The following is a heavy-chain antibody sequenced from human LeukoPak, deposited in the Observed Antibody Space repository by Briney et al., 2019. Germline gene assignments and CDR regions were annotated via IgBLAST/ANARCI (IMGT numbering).Heavy chain of an antibody. CDR1: GVSISNYY. Sequence: SETLSLTCTVSGVSISNYYWSWIRQPPGKGLEWIGNIYYSGTTNYNPSLKSRVAISVDTSKNQFSLKLSSVTAADTAVYYCARFNDKSGSYSFDYWGQGTLVTVSS. CDR2: IYYSGTT. J-gene: IGHJ4*02. CDR3: ARFNDKSGSYSFDY. D-gene: IGHD1-26*01. V-gene: IGHV4-59*01.